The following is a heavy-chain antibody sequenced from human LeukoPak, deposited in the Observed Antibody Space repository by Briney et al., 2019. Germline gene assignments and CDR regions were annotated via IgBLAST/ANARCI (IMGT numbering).Heavy chain of an antibody. D-gene: IGHD2-2*01. CDR3: AKKGLQLPYYFDY. V-gene: IGHV3-23*01. J-gene: IGHJ4*02. CDR2: ISGSGGST. CDR1: GFTFSSYA. Sequence: PGGSLRLSCAASGFTFSSYAMSWVRQAPGKGLEWVSAISGSGGSTYYADSVKGRFTTSRDNSKNTLYLQMNSLRAEDTAVYYCAKKGLQLPYYFDYWGQGTLVTVSS.